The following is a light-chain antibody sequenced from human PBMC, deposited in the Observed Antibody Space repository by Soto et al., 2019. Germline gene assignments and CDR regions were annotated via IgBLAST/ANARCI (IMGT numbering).Light chain of an antibody. CDR3: QQYGSSPRT. V-gene: IGKV3-20*01. J-gene: IGKJ1*01. CDR2: GAS. Sequence: EIVLTQSPGTLSLSPGERATLSCRASQSVSNNFLAWNRQKPGQPPRLLIYGASFRATGIPDRFSGRGSGTDFTLTISRLEPEDFAVYYCQQYGSSPRTFGQGTKVELK. CDR1: QSVSNNF.